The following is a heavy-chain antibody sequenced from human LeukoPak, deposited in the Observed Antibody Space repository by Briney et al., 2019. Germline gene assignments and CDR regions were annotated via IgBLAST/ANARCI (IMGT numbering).Heavy chain of an antibody. CDR2: IYYPEST. CDR1: GGSIGSSGFY. Sequence: SETLSLTCKVSGGSIGSSGFYWGWIRQPPGKGLEWIGSIYYPESTHYNPSLESRVTISVDTSKYQVSLTLSSVTATDTAVYYCVRHVSSGWDYYNGLDVWGQGTTVTASS. D-gene: IGHD6-19*01. CDR3: VRHVSSGWDYYNGLDV. J-gene: IGHJ6*02. V-gene: IGHV4-39*01.